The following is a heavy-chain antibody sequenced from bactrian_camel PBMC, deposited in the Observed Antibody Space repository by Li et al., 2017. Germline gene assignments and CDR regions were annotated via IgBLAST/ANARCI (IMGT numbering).Heavy chain of an antibody. CDR1: GYTYNSGV. Sequence: VQLVESGGGSVQAGGSLTLSCVASGYTYNSGVMGWFRQAPGREREAVAAISTTGGNSYTYYADSVKGRFTISQDNAKNLVSLQMNGLVPEDTAAYYCATGAGLSWLQFVGRTQLTHRGQGTQVTVS. J-gene: IGHJ4*01. CDR2: ISTTGGNSYT. CDR3: ATGAGLSWLQFVGRTQLTH. D-gene: IGHD7*01. V-gene: IGHV3S40*01.